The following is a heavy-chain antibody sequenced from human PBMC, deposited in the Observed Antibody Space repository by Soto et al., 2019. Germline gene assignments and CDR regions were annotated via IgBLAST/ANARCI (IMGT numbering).Heavy chain of an antibody. Sequence: PGGSLRLSCAASGFTFSSYAMHWVRQAPGKGLEWVAVISYDGSNKYYADSVKGRFTISRDNSKNTLYLQMNSLRAEDTAVYYCAREASGYYDILTGYYHVRPRGNDAFDIWGQGTMVTVSS. CDR1: GFTFSSYA. J-gene: IGHJ3*02. V-gene: IGHV3-30-3*01. CDR3: AREASGYYDILTGYYHVRPRGNDAFDI. CDR2: ISYDGSNK. D-gene: IGHD3-9*01.